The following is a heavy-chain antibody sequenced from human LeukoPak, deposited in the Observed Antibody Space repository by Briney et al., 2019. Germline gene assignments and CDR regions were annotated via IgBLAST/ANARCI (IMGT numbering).Heavy chain of an antibody. CDR1: GGSISTSNW. D-gene: IGHD3-16*02. J-gene: IGHJ4*02. CDR3: ARGGGSYRYGFDY. CDR2: IYHSGFT. V-gene: IGHV4-4*02. Sequence: PSETLSLTCAVSGGSISTSNWWSCVRQPPGKGLEWIGEIYHSGFTNYNPSLKSRATISVDKSKNQFSLKLSSLTAADTAVYYCARGGGSYRYGFDYWGQGILVTVSS.